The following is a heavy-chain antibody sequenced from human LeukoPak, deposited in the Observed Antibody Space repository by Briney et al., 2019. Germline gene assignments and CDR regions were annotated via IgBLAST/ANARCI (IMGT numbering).Heavy chain of an antibody. J-gene: IGHJ4*02. CDR3: AKDPDGLRGFLTGYDY. V-gene: IGHV3-30*02. Sequence: GGSLRLSCAASGFTFRSCGLHWVRQGPGKGLEWVAFTRNDGSDKYYADSVKGRFTISRDNSKNTLYLQMNSLRAEDTAVYYCAKDPDGLRGFLTGYDYWGQGTLVTVSS. CDR1: GFTFRSCG. CDR2: TRNDGSDK. D-gene: IGHD3-9*01.